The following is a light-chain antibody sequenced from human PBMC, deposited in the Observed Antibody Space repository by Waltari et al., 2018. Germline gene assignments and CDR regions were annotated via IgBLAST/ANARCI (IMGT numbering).Light chain of an antibody. CDR2: GAS. CDR1: QSVSSSY. V-gene: IGKV3-20*01. Sequence: EIVLTQSPGTLSLSPGERATLSCRASQSVSSSYLAWYQQTPGQDPRLLIYGASIRATGIPERFSGSGSGTGFTLNISRLEPEDFAVYYCQQYGGSPYTFGQGTKLEIK. CDR3: QQYGGSPYT. J-gene: IGKJ2*01.